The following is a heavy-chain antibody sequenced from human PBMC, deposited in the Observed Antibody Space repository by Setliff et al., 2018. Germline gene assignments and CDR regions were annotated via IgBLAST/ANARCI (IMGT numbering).Heavy chain of an antibody. J-gene: IGHJ5*02. Sequence: SETLSLTCIASGDSINTPTYHWGWVRQPPGKGLEWIGLIYYTGITYYNPSLKSRVTISEDMSENQISLKLNPVTAADTAVYYCVRTFNGSPADRWGQGTLVTVSS. D-gene: IGHD2-2*01. CDR3: VRTFNGSPADR. CDR2: IYYTGIT. V-gene: IGHV4-39*01. CDR1: GDSINTPTYH.